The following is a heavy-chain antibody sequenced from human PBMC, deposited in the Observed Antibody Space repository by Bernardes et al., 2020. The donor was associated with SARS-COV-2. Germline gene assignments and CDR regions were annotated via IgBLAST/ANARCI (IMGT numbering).Heavy chain of an antibody. Sequence: ASVKVSCKASGYTFTGYYMHWVRQAPGQGLEWMGWINPNSGGTNYAQKFQGRVTMTRDTSISTAYMELSRLRSDDTAVYYCARAGYCSSTSCFPDAFDIWGQGTMVTVSS. J-gene: IGHJ3*02. D-gene: IGHD2-2*01. CDR2: INPNSGGT. CDR1: GYTFTGYY. V-gene: IGHV1-2*02. CDR3: ARAGYCSSTSCFPDAFDI.